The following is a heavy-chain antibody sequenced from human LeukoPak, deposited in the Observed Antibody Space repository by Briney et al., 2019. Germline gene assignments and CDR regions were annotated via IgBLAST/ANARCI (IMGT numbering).Heavy chain of an antibody. D-gene: IGHD3-3*01. CDR1: GFTFSDYY. CDR3: ARVGLVNKDAFDI. J-gene: IGHJ3*02. Sequence: GGSLRLSCAASGFTFSDYYMSWIRQAPGKGLEWVSYISGSGSTIYYADSVKGRFTISRDNAKNSLYLQMNSLRAEDTAVYYCARVGLVNKDAFDIWGQGTMVTVSS. V-gene: IGHV3-11*01. CDR2: ISGSGSTI.